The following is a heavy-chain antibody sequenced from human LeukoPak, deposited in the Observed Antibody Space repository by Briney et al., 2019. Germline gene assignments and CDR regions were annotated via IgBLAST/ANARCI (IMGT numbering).Heavy chain of an antibody. D-gene: IGHD3-9*01. CDR3: ARAGRGLRYFDWLLLTYDY. Sequence: SETLSLTCTVAGDSISSGGYYWSWIRQPPGKGLEWIGEINHSGSTNYNPSLKSRVTISVDTSKNQFSLKLSSVTAADTAVYYCARAGRGLRYFDWLLLTYDYWGQGTLVTVSS. CDR2: INHSGST. CDR1: GDSISSGGYY. J-gene: IGHJ4*02. V-gene: IGHV4-39*07.